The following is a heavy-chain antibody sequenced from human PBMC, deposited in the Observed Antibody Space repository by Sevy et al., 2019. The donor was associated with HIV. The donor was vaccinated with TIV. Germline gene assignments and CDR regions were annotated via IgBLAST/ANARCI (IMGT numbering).Heavy chain of an antibody. Sequence: GGSLRLSCAASGFIFSDYYMTWILQAPGKGLEWISYISGSDNTVYYADSVQGRFTISRDNAKNSLFLQMNSLRAEDTSVSFCARDHVKDGDSGDYYYHPMDVWGQGTTVTVSS. CDR3: ARDHVKDGDSGDYYYHPMDV. J-gene: IGHJ6*02. CDR1: GFIFSDYY. V-gene: IGHV3-11*01. D-gene: IGHD2-21*01. CDR2: ISGSDNTV.